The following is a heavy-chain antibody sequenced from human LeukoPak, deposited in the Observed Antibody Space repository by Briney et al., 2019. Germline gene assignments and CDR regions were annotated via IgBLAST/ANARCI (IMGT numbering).Heavy chain of an antibody. Sequence: GAAVKVSCKASGGTFTSYTISWVRQAPGQGLEWMGRIIPILGIANYAQKFQGRVTITADKSTSTAYVELSSLRSEDTAVYYCARGSGLFRGTMIAVVTELDYWGQGTLVTVSS. CDR3: ARGSGLFRGTMIAVVTELDY. CDR1: GGTFTSYT. CDR2: IIPILGIA. J-gene: IGHJ4*02. D-gene: IGHD3-22*01. V-gene: IGHV1-69*02.